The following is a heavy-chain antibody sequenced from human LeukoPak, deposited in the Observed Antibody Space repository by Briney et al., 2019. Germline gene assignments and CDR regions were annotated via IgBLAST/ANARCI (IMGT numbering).Heavy chain of an antibody. V-gene: IGHV3-21*04. Sequence: KSGGSLRLSCAASGFTFSTYSMNWVRQAPGEGLEWVSSISSNNRYIYYADSVKGRFTISRDNAKDSLYLQMNSLRAEDTAVYYCGKNRYSGSLSPFDIWGQGTMVTVSS. CDR3: GKNRYSGSLSPFDI. J-gene: IGHJ3*02. D-gene: IGHD1-26*01. CDR2: ISSNNRYI. CDR1: GFTFSTYS.